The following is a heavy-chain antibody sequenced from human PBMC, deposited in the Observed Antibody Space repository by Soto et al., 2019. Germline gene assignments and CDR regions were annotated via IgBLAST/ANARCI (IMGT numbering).Heavy chain of an antibody. V-gene: IGHV1-69*01. CDR3: VRGGSMITFGGVVAPGYFDY. CDR2: IIPLFETP. D-gene: IGHD3-16*02. J-gene: IGHJ4*02. CDR1: GGTFSSYA. Sequence: QVQLVQSGAEVKKAGSSVKVSCKASGGTFSSYAFSWVRQAPGQGLEWMGGIIPLFETPKYAQKFQGRVTITADESTSTAYMEPSSLRSADTAVYYCVRGGSMITFGGVVAPGYFDYWGQGTRVTVSS.